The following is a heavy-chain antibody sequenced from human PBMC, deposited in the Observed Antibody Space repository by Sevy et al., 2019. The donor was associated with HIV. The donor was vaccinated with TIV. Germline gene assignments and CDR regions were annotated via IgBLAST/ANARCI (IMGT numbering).Heavy chain of an antibody. V-gene: IGHV3-9*01. J-gene: IGHJ3*01. CDR2: ISWNSGGV. CDR1: GFTFSRNA. CDR3: AKDNTLAVAGAFDF. Sequence: GGSLRLSCAASGFTFSRNAMSWVRQAPGKGLEWASGISWNSGGVGYGDSVKGRFTISRDNAKKYLYLQMNSLRAEDTALYYCAKDNTLAVAGAFDFWGQGAMVTVSS. D-gene: IGHD6-19*01.